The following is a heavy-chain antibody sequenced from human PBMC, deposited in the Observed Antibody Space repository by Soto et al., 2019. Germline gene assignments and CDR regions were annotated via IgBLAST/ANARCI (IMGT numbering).Heavy chain of an antibody. D-gene: IGHD3-22*01. Sequence: GGSLRLSCTASGFTFGDYAMSWVRQAPGKGLEWVGFIRSKAYGGTTEYAASVKGRFTISRDDSKSIAYLQMNSLKTEDTAVYYCTTTLPHYYDSSGYSFWGQGTLVTVSS. V-gene: IGHV3-49*04. CDR1: GFTFGDYA. CDR3: TTTLPHYYDSSGYSF. J-gene: IGHJ4*02. CDR2: IRSKAYGGTT.